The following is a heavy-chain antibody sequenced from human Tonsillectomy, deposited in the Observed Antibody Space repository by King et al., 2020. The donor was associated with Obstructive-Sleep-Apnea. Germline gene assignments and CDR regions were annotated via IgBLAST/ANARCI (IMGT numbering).Heavy chain of an antibody. CDR3: ARGDYDILTGYYNVEPYYYYYGLDV. J-gene: IGHJ6*02. CDR2: ISSSYI. V-gene: IGHV3-21*01. Sequence: VQLVESGGGLVKPGGSLRLSCAASGFTLSNYSMNWVRQAPGKGLEWVSSISSSYIYYADSVRGRFTIFRDNAKNSLYLQMSGLRAEDTAVYYCARGDYDILTGYYNVEPYYYYYGLDVWGQGTTVTVSS. CDR1: GFTLSNYS. D-gene: IGHD3-9*01.